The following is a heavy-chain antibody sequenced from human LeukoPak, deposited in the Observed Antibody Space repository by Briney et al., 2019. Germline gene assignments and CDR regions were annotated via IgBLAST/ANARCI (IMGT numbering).Heavy chain of an antibody. CDR3: ARDPDGDYIGAFDFQR. V-gene: IGHV3-23*01. J-gene: IGHJ1*01. CDR1: GFTFSNYA. D-gene: IGHD4-17*01. CDR2: IRGSGTST. Sequence: GGSLRLSCVGSGFTFSNYAMMWVRQTQGKRLEWVSAIRGSGTSTFYADSVKGRFTIFRDNFKNTVYLQMNNLRADDSAVYYCARDPDGDYIGAFDFQRWGLGTQVTVSS.